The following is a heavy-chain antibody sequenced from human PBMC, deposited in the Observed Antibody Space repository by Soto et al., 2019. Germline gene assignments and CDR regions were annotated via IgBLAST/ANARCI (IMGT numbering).Heavy chain of an antibody. Sequence: GASVKVSCKASGGAFSSYAISWVRQAPGQGLEWMGGIIPIFGTANYAQKFQGRVTITADESTSTAYMELSSLRSEDTAVYYCARDSGRGMDVWGQGTTVTVSS. D-gene: IGHD1-26*01. V-gene: IGHV1-69*13. CDR2: IIPIFGTA. CDR1: GGAFSSYA. CDR3: ARDSGRGMDV. J-gene: IGHJ6*02.